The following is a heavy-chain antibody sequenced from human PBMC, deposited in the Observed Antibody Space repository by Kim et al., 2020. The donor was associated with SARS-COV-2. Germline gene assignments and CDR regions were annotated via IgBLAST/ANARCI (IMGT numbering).Heavy chain of an antibody. J-gene: IGHJ4*02. D-gene: IGHD6-6*01. CDR3: ATEYCSSSAFDY. V-gene: IGHV3-33*03. CDR2: IRNNGSNK. CDR1: GFSFSTYG. Sequence: GGSLRLSCAASGFSFSTYGMNWVRQAPGKGLEWVAKIRNNGSNKYYGDSVKGRFTISRDNSKNTLYLQMNSLRAEDTAVYYCATEYCSSSAFDYWGQRTLGTLSS.